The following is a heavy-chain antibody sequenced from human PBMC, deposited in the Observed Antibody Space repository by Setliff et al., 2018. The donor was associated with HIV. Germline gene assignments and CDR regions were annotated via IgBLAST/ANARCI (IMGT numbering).Heavy chain of an antibody. J-gene: IGHJ4*02. V-gene: IGHV3-30*02. CDR3: ASAGGGNSGTRWFDY. CDR2: IRYDGSNK. CDR1: GFTFSNYG. Sequence: GGSLRLSCAASGFTFSNYGMYWVRQAPGKGLEWVAFIRYDGSNKYYADSVKGRFTISRDNSKNTLYLQMNNLRAEDTAVYYCASAGGGNSGTRWFDYWGQGALVTVSS. D-gene: IGHD2-21*02.